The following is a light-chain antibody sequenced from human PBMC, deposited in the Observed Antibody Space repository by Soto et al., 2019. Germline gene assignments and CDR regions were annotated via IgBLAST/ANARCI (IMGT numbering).Light chain of an antibody. CDR3: QVWDGSSDHYV. CDR1: NIGSIA. V-gene: IGLV3-21*02. CDR2: DDS. Sequence: SYELTQPPSVSVAPGQTARIPCGGNNIGSIAVHWYQQKPGRAPVLVVYDDSDRPSGIPEQFSGSNSGNTATLTISRVEVGDEADYYCQVWDGSSDHYVFGTGTKVTVL. J-gene: IGLJ1*01.